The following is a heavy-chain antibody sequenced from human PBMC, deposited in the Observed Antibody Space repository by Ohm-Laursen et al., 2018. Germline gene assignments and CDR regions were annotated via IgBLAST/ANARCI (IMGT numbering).Heavy chain of an antibody. Sequence: SLRLSCAASGFTVSSNYMGWVRQAPGKGLEWVSIIYSGGTTYYVDSGKGRFTISRDNSRSSLDLQMNSLRVEDTALYYCAKDLLAAPDYYGMDVWGQGTTVTVSS. CDR1: GFTVSSNY. J-gene: IGHJ6*02. CDR2: IYSGGTT. D-gene: IGHD6-13*01. V-gene: IGHV3-53*05. CDR3: AKDLLAAPDYYGMDV.